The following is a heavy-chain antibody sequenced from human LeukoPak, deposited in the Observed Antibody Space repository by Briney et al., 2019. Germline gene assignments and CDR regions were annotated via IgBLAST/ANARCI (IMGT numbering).Heavy chain of an antibody. CDR2: IKEDGSEK. V-gene: IGHV3-7*01. CDR1: GFTFSSYG. J-gene: IGHJ6*04. CDR3: AELGITMIGGV. Sequence: GGSLRLSCAASGFTFSSYGMSWVRQAPGKGLEWVANIKEDGSEKYYVDSVKGRFTISRDNAKNSLYLQMNSLRAEDTAVYYCAELGITMIGGVWGKGTTVTISS. D-gene: IGHD3-10*02.